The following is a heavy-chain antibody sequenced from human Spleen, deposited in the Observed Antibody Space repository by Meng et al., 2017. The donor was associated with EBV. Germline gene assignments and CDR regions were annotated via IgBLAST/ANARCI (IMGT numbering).Heavy chain of an antibody. CDR1: GYTFIHYG. D-gene: IGHD5-24*01. V-gene: IGHV1-18*01. CDR3: ARDRSEMAGSWGGY. CDR2: VSPYNGYT. J-gene: IGHJ4*01. Sequence: QVQLLQSGAEVEKPGASVTASCKASGYTFIHYGINWVRQAPGQGLEWMGWVSPYNGYTSYAQNLKGRVTMTTDTSTNTAYMTLRSLRSDDTAVYYCARDRSEMAGSWGGYWGQGSLVTVSS.